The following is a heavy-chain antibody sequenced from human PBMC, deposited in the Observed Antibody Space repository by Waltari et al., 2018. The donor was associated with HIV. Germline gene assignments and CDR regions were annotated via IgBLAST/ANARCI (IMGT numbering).Heavy chain of an antibody. J-gene: IGHJ3*01. CDR3: ARDMVGPGRPNAFDF. CDR2: INPNSGGT. CDR1: GYTFTAHY. V-gene: IGHV1-2*06. Sequence: QVHLVQSGAEVRKPGASVRVSCKASGYTFTAHYIHWVRQVPGQGLEGMGRINPNSGGTNYAQKFLGRVTVTRDTSISTAYLELTRLKSDDTAVYYCARDMVGPGRPNAFDFWGQGTMVAVS. D-gene: IGHD1-26*01.